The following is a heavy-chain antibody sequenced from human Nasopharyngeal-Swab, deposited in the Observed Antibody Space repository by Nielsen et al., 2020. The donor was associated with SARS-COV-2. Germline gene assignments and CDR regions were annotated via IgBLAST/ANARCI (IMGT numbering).Heavy chain of an antibody. Sequence: GGSLRLSCAASGFTFSSYAMSWVRQAPGKGLEWVSAISGSGGSTYCADSVKGRFTISRDNSKNTLYLQMNSLRAEDTAVYYCAKVSSPYDFWSGYYTSYYYMDVWGKGTTVTVSS. V-gene: IGHV3-23*01. J-gene: IGHJ6*03. D-gene: IGHD3-3*01. CDR1: GFTFSSYA. CDR3: AKVSSPYDFWSGYYTSYYYMDV. CDR2: ISGSGGST.